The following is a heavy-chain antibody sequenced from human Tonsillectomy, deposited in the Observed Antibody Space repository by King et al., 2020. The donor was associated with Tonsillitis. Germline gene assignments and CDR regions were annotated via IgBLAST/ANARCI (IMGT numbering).Heavy chain of an antibody. D-gene: IGHD2-2*01. Sequence: QLVQSGAEVKKPGASVKVSCKASGYNFIAYAISWVRQAPGQGLEWMGWIDSYNGHTNYAEKFQGRVTMTTDTSTGTAYMEVRGLRSDDSAVYYCARDDGFPLVEPPADYFDLWGQGTLVTVSS. CDR1: GYNFIAYA. CDR2: IDSYNGHT. V-gene: IGHV1-18*01. CDR3: ARDDGFPLVEPPADYFDL. J-gene: IGHJ4*02.